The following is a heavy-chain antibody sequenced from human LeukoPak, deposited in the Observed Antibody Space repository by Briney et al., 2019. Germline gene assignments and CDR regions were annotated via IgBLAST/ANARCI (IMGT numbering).Heavy chain of an antibody. CDR1: GFIFNSYE. J-gene: IGHJ4*02. V-gene: IGHV3-48*03. CDR3: TTDIISRVIVVVVDY. D-gene: IGHD3-22*01. Sequence: PGGSLRLSCAASGFIFNSYEMNWVRQAPGKGLEWVAFISFSGNSIYYADSVKGRFTISRDNAKNSLYLQMNSLKTEDTAVYYCTTDIISRVIVVVVDYWGQGTLVTVSS. CDR2: ISFSGNSI.